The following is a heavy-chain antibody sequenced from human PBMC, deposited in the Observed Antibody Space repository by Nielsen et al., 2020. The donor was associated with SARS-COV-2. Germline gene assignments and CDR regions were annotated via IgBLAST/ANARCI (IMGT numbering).Heavy chain of an antibody. D-gene: IGHD6-19*01. CDR2: INCNSGSI. CDR1: GFSFDDYA. CDR3: AKDITPLVAVAGTGYFDY. V-gene: IGHV3-9*01. J-gene: IGHJ4*01. Sequence: GGSLRLSCAASGFSFDDYAMHWVRQAPGKGLEWVSGINCNSGSIGYADSVKGRFIISRDNAKNSLYLQMNSLRPEDTALYYCAKDITPLVAVAGTGYFDYWGHGTLVTVSS.